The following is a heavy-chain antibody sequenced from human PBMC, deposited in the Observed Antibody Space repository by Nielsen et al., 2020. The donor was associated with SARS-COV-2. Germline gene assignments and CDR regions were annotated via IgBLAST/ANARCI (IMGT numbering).Heavy chain of an antibody. CDR3: ARARATIFGLVMSYGMDV. D-gene: IGHD3/OR15-3a*01. J-gene: IGHJ6*02. CDR1: GYTFTDYY. Sequence: ASVKVSCKASGYTFTDYYIHWVRQAPGHGLEWMGRINPYSGGTNSAQKFQGTVTMTRDASISTVYMELTSDDTAVYYCARARATIFGLVMSYGMDVWGQGTTVAVSS. CDR2: INPYSGGT. V-gene: IGHV1-2*06.